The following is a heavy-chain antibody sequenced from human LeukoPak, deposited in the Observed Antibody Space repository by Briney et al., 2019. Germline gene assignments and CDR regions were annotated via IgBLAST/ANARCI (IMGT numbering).Heavy chain of an antibody. J-gene: IGHJ5*02. CDR3: GRWGISAALDR. Sequence: GGSLRLSCAASGFMFSGYWMGWVRQAPGKGLDGVANIRQDGIDKYYVDSVRGRFTISRDNAQSSLSLQMNSLRVEDSAVYYCGRWGISAALDRWGQGTLVTVSS. D-gene: IGHD2-15*01. CDR2: IRQDGIDK. CDR1: GFMFSGYW. V-gene: IGHV3-7*01.